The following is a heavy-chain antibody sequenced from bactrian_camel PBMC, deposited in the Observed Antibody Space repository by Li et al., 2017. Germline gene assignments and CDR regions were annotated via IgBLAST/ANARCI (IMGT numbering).Heavy chain of an antibody. D-gene: IGHD5*01. CDR3: ATVSGERWLCPAAPVGFAY. V-gene: IGHV3S1*01. Sequence: HVQLVESGGGSVQPGGSLRLSCTASGYHSPIYCMAWFRQAPGQEREWVASSNTDGIRTYTDSVQGRFAISKDKANNTIYLQMNNLKPEDTAMYFCATVSGERWLCPAAPVGFAYWGQGTQVTVS. CDR1: GYHSPIYC. CDR2: SNTDGIRT. J-gene: IGHJ4*01.